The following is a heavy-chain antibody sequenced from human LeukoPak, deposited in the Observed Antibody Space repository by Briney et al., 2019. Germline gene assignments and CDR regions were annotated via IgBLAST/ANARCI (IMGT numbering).Heavy chain of an antibody. Sequence: GGSLRLSSAASGVTFCSYAMGWGRDAPGEGVWWGAVISYAGGNKYYAGSVTGRFTISRDNSKNTLYLPMNRLRAEDTAVSYCERSGYSGYDLGVGYYYYGMDVWGQGTTVTVSS. J-gene: IGHJ6*02. V-gene: IGHV3-30*03. CDR2: ISYAGGNK. CDR3: ERSGYSGYDLGVGYYYYGMDV. CDR1: GVTFCSYA. D-gene: IGHD5-12*01.